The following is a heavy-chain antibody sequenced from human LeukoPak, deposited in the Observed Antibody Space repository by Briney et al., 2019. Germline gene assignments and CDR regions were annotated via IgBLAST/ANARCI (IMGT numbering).Heavy chain of an antibody. D-gene: IGHD3-3*01. Sequence: GGSLRLSCVASGFTFSSYWMTWVRQAPGKGLEWVANINQAGSEKYYVDSVKGRFTISRDNAYNSLYLQMNSLRADDTAVYYCARGEWSRSGEWCIDLWGRGTLVSVSS. V-gene: IGHV3-7*03. CDR3: ARGEWSRSGEWCIDL. J-gene: IGHJ2*01. CDR1: GFTFSSYW. CDR2: INQAGSEK.